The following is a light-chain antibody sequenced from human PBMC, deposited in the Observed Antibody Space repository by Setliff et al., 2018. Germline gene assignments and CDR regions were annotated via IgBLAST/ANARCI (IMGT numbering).Light chain of an antibody. J-gene: IGLJ2*01. Sequence: QSALTQPASVSGSPGQSITISCTGTSSDVGAYNYVSWYQQHPRQAPKLMIYEVSKRPSGVSYRFSGSKSGNTASLTISGLQAGDEADYFCTSYASGSTYVVFGGGTKVTVL. V-gene: IGLV2-14*01. CDR3: TSYASGSTYVV. CDR1: SSDVGAYNY. CDR2: EVS.